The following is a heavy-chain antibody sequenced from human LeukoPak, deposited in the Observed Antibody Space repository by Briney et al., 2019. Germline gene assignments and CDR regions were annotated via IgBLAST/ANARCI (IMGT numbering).Heavy chain of an antibody. V-gene: IGHV3-7*01. CDR1: GFTFSRSW. CDR3: ARQLDS. Sequence: PGGSLRLSCAASGFTFSRSWMTWVRQAPGKGLEWVANIKYDGSVIFYVDSVKGRFTISRDNSKNSLYLQMNSPRAEDTAVYYCARQLDSWGQGTLVTVSS. J-gene: IGHJ4*02. CDR2: IKYDGSVI.